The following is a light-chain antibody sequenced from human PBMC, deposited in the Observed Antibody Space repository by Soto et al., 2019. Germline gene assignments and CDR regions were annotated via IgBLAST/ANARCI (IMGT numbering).Light chain of an antibody. Sequence: DLQMTQSPSSLSASVGDRVTITCRASQNINKFLNWYQQTVGKAPRVLIYGASSLQSGVPSRFSGSGSGTDFTLTISSLQPEDFATYYCQQAYTTPRTFGQGTKVEVK. CDR2: GAS. CDR1: QNINKF. J-gene: IGKJ1*01. V-gene: IGKV1-39*01. CDR3: QQAYTTPRT.